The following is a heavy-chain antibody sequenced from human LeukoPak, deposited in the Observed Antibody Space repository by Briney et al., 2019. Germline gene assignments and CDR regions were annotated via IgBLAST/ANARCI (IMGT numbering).Heavy chain of an antibody. CDR3: ARDTRMLGYCSGGSCYFRY. J-gene: IGHJ4*02. D-gene: IGHD2-15*01. CDR2: ISAYNGNT. Sequence: GASVKVSCKASGYTFTSYGISWVRQAPGQGLEWMGWISAYNGNTNYAQKLQGRVTMTTDTSTSTAYMELRSLRSDDTAVYYCARDTRMLGYCSGGSCYFRYWGQGTLVTVSS. CDR1: GYTFTSYG. V-gene: IGHV1-18*01.